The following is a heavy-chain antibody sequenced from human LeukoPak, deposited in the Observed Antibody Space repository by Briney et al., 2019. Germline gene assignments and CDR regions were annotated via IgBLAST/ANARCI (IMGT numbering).Heavy chain of an antibody. Sequence: GGSLRLSCAASGLTFSSSALSWVRQAPGKGLQWVSSISGSGLDTHYADSVKGRFTISRENSKNTLYLQMNSLRAEDTAVYYCAKDVVVVPAPLDYWGQGTLVTVSS. D-gene: IGHD2-2*01. J-gene: IGHJ4*02. CDR3: AKDVVVVPAPLDY. CDR1: GLTFSSSA. CDR2: ISGSGLDT. V-gene: IGHV3-23*01.